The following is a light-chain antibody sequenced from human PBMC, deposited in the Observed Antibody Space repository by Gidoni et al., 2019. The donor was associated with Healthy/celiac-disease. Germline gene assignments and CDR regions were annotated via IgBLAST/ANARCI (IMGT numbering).Light chain of an antibody. CDR1: SSDVVVYDS. CDR3: SSYAGSDNLV. J-gene: IGLJ2*01. V-gene: IGLV2-8*01. Sequence: SALPQPASASGSPGQSVTISCTGTSSDVVVYDSVSWYQQHPGKAPKLIIYEVTKRPSGVPDRFSGSKSGNTASLTVSGLQVEEEADYYCSSYAGSDNLVFGGGTKLTVL. CDR2: EVT.